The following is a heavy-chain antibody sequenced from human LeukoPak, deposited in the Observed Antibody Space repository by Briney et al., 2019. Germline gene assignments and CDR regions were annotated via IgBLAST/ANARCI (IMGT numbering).Heavy chain of an antibody. CDR2: IYTSGST. J-gene: IGHJ4*02. Sequence: SETLSLTCSVSGGSIGSHYWSWIRQPAGKGLEWIGRIYTSGSTNYNPSLKSRVTISVDTSKNQFSLKLSSVTAADTAVYYCARILRGYNYGRGIDYWGQGTLVTVSS. V-gene: IGHV4-4*07. CDR3: ARILRGYNYGRGIDY. CDR1: GGSIGSHY. D-gene: IGHD5-18*01.